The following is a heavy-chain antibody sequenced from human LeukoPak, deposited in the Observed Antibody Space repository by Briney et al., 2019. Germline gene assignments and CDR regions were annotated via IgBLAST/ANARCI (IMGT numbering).Heavy chain of an antibody. CDR3: ARVSSSDAFDI. CDR1: GYSITSPNY. Sequence: SETLSLTCTVSGYSITSPNYWGWIRQPPGKGLEWIGSIYHSGSTHYNSSLKSRVTISVDTSKNQFSLKLSSVTAADMAVYYCARVSSSDAFDIWGQGTMVTVSS. D-gene: IGHD6-6*01. V-gene: IGHV4-38-2*02. J-gene: IGHJ3*02. CDR2: IYHSGST.